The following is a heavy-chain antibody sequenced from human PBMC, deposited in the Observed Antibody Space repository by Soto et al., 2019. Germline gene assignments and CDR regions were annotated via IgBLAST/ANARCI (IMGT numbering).Heavy chain of an antibody. D-gene: IGHD3-22*01. CDR2: ISGSGGST. J-gene: IGHJ4*02. CDR3: AKMPEAYYYDSNGIFDY. Sequence: LRLSCAASGFTFRHYAMSWVRQAPGKGLEWVSVISGSGGSTYYADSVKGRFTISRDNSKNTLDLQMSSLRAEDTAVYYCAKMPEAYYYDSNGIFDYWGLGTLFTVSS. V-gene: IGHV3-23*01. CDR1: GFTFRHYA.